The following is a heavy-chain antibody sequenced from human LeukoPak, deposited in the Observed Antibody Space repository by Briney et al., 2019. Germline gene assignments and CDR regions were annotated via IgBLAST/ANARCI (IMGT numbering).Heavy chain of an antibody. CDR2: TSGTGGST. CDR3: AKDMGSGSPRDHGMDV. CDR1: GFTFSNYA. Sequence: PGGSLRLSCAASGFTFSNYAMSWVRQAPGKGLEWVSATSGTGGSTYYADSVKGRFTISRDNSKNTLYLQMNSLRAEDTAVYYSAKDMGSGSPRDHGMDVWGQGTTVTVSS. V-gene: IGHV3-23*01. D-gene: IGHD3-10*01. J-gene: IGHJ6*02.